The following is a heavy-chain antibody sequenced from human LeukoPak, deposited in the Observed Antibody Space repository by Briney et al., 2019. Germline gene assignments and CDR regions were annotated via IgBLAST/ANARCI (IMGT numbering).Heavy chain of an antibody. CDR3: ARGVYIAAAQYGY. Sequence: PSETLSLTCTVSGGSISSYYWSWLRQPPGKGLEWIGYIYYSGTTNYNPSLKSRVTISVDTSKSQFSLKLSSVTAADTAVYYCARGVYIAAAQYGYWGQGTLVTVSS. V-gene: IGHV4-59*01. J-gene: IGHJ4*02. CDR1: GGSISSYY. D-gene: IGHD6-13*01. CDR2: IYYSGTT.